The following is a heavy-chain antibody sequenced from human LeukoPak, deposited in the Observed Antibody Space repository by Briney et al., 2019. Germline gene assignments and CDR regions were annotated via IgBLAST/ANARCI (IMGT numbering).Heavy chain of an antibody. CDR3: ARDPDYVDPY. D-gene: IGHD3-10*02. CDR2: ITSSGTTT. J-gene: IGHJ4*02. CDR1: GFIFSDSY. V-gene: IGHV3-11*01. Sequence: PGGSLRLSCSASGFIFSDSYMSWFRLSPEKGLEWIAYITSSGTTTEYADSVKGRFTISRVNAKNSLYLQMNSLRSEDTAVYYCARDPDYVDPYWGQGTLVTVSS.